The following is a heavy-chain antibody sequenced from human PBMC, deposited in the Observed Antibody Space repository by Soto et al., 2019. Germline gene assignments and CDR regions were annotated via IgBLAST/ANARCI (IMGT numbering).Heavy chain of an antibody. V-gene: IGHV3-23*01. D-gene: IGHD6-13*01. CDR3: AKGTGIAAAGTLNYFDY. CDR1: GFTFSSYA. J-gene: IGHJ4*02. CDR2: ISGSGGST. Sequence: GGSLRLSCAASGFTFSSYAMSWVRQAPGKGLEWVSAISGSGGSTYYADSVKGRFTISRDNSKNTLYLQMSSLRAEDTAVYYCAKGTGIAAAGTLNYFDYWGQGTLVTVSS.